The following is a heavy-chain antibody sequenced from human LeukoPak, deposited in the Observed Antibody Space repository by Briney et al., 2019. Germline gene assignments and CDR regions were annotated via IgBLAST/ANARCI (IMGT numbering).Heavy chain of an antibody. Sequence: PGGSLRLSCAASGFTFSSYGMHWVRQAPGKGLEWAAVIWYGGSNKYYADSVKGRFTISRDNSKNTLYLQMNSLRAEDTAVYYCAKAMREPRDAFDIWGQGTMVTVSS. CDR1: GFTFSSYG. D-gene: IGHD5-24*01. CDR3: AKAMREPRDAFDI. CDR2: IWYGGSNK. V-gene: IGHV3-30*02. J-gene: IGHJ3*02.